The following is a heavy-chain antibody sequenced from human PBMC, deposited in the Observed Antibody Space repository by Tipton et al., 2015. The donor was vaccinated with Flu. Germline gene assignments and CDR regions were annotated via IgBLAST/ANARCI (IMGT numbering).Heavy chain of an antibody. CDR1: GFTFSNYW. D-gene: IGHD3-3*01. V-gene: IGHV3-7*01. J-gene: IGHJ4*02. Sequence: SLRLSCAASGFTFSNYWMSWIRQAPRKGLEWVAHISQDGNYKYYVDSVKGRFTISRDNAKNSLYLQMNSLRAEDTAVYYCARAFFWSGYYPFDYWGQGALVAVSS. CDR2: ISQDGNYK. CDR3: ARAFFWSGYYPFDY.